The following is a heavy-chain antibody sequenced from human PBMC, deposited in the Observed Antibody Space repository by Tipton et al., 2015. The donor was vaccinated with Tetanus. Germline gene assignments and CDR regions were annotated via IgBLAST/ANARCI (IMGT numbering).Heavy chain of an antibody. CDR3: ARDGKSGYDFFDY. Sequence: SGFTFSSYGMHWVRQAPGKGLEWVAVIWYDGSNKYYADSVKGRFTISRDNSKNTLYLQMNSLRAEDTAVYYCARDGKSGYDFFDYWGQGTLVTVSS. J-gene: IGHJ4*02. D-gene: IGHD5-12*01. V-gene: IGHV3-33*01. CDR1: GFTFSSYG. CDR2: IWYDGSNK.